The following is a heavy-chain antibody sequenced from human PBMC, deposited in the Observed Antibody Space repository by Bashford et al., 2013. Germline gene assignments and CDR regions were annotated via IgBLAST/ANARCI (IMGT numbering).Heavy chain of an antibody. CDR1: EFTFTSSA. Sequence: SVKVSCKASEFTFTSSAVQWVRQARGQRLEWIGWIVVGSGNTNYAQKFQERVTITRDMSTSTAYMELSSLRSEDTAVYYCAALVGYCSSTSCRGDYYYGMDVVGPRDHGHRLL. CDR2: IVVGSGNT. CDR3: AALVGYCSSTSCRGDYYYGMDV. V-gene: IGHV1-58*01. D-gene: IGHD2-2*01. J-gene: IGHJ6*02.